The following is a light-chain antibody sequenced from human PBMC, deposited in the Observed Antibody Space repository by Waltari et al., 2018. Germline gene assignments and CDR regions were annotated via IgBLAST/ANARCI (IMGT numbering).Light chain of an antibody. CDR2: GKN. Sequence: SSELTQDPAVSVALGQTVRITCHGDSLRSYYASWYQQKPGQAPVLVIYGKNNRPSGIPDRFSGSSSGNTASLTITGAQAEDEADYYCNSRDSSGNLVVFGGGTKLTVL. CDR1: SLRSYY. J-gene: IGLJ2*01. CDR3: NSRDSSGNLVV. V-gene: IGLV3-19*01.